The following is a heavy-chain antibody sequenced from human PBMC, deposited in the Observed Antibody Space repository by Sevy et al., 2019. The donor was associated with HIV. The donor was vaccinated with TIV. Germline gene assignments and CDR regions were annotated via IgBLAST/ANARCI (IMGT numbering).Heavy chain of an antibody. D-gene: IGHD6-19*01. V-gene: IGHV5-51*01. J-gene: IGHJ2*01. CDR1: GYSFTSYW. CDR3: ARLAGVGRAVARTYWYFDL. Sequence: GESLKISCKGSGYSFTSYWIGWVRQMPGKGLEWMGIIYPGDSDTRYSPSFQGQVTISADKSISTAYLQWSSLKASDTAMYYCARLAGVGRAVARTYWYFDLWGRGTLVTVSS. CDR2: IYPGDSDT.